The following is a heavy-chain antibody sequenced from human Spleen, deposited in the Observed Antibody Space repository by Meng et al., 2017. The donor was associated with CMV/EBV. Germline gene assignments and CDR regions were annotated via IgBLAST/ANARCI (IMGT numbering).Heavy chain of an antibody. V-gene: IGHV1-24*01. D-gene: IGHD2-2*01. Sequence: ASVKVSCKVSGYSLTELPMHWVRQAPGMGLEWMGGFDPEDGEAVFAQKFQGRVTMTEDTSTDTVYMELSSLRAEDTAVYYCATRPCSSTTCYPYYYYGMDVWGQGTTVTVSS. CDR2: FDPEDGEA. CDR1: GYSLTELP. CDR3: ATRPCSSTTCYPYYYYGMDV. J-gene: IGHJ6*02.